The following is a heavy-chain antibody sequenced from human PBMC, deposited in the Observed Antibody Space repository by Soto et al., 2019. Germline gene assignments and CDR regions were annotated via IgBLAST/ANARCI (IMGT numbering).Heavy chain of an antibody. CDR2: SRNKVSSYTT. D-gene: IGHD2-15*01. CDR1: GFTFSDHY. J-gene: IGHJ5*02. Sequence: GYLRLSCAASGFTFSDHYMDWVRQAPGKGLEWVGRSRNKVSSYTTEYAASVKGRFTISRDESKNSLYLEMNSLKTEDTAVYYCARAPYCSGGICYSSWFDPWGQGTLVNVSS. V-gene: IGHV3-72*01. CDR3: ARAPYCSGGICYSSWFDP.